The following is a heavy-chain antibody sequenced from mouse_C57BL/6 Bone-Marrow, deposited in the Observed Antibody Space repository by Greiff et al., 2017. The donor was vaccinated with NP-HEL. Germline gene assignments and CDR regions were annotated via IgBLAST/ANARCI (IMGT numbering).Heavy chain of an antibody. CDR3: ARQYYGSSPYWYFDV. V-gene: IGHV1-72*01. D-gene: IGHD1-1*01. Sequence: QVHVKQPGAELVKPGASVKLSCKASGYTFTSYWMHWVKQRPGRGLEWIGRIDPNSGGTKYNEKFKSKATLTVDKPSSTAYMQLSSLTSEDSAVYYCARQYYGSSPYWYFDVWGTGTTVTVSS. CDR2: IDPNSGGT. J-gene: IGHJ1*03. CDR1: GYTFTSYW.